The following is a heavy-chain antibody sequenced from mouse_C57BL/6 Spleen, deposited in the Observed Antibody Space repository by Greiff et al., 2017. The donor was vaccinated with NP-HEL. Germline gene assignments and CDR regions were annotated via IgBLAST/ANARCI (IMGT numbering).Heavy chain of an antibody. CDR1: GYSFTDYN. CDR2: INPNYGTT. V-gene: IGHV1-39*01. J-gene: IGHJ2*01. D-gene: IGHD1-1*01. Sequence: EVQRVESGPELVKPGASVKISRKASGYSFTDYNMNWVKQSNGKSLEWIGVINPNYGTTSYNQKFKGKATLTVDQSSSTAYMQLNSLTSEDSAVDYCARNRLLLYYFDCWGQGTTLTVSS. CDR3: ARNRLLLYYFDC.